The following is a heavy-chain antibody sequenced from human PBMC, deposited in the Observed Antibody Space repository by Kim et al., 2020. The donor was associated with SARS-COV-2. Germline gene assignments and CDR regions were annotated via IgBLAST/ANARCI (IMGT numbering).Heavy chain of an antibody. CDR1: GFTFSSSG. Sequence: GGSLRLSCAASGFTFSSSGMHWVRQAPGKGLEWVAVISYDGSNKYYADSVKGRFTISRDNSKNTLYLQMNSLRAEDTAVYYCAKGPRAYCSSTSGYALDYWGQGTLVTVSS. V-gene: IGHV3-30*18. CDR3: AKGPRAYCSSTSGYALDY. CDR2: ISYDGSNK. J-gene: IGHJ4*02. D-gene: IGHD2-2*01.